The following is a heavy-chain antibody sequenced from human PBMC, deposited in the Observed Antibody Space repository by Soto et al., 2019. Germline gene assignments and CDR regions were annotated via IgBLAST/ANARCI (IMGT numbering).Heavy chain of an antibody. D-gene: IGHD6-19*01. Sequence: LRLSCAASGFAVSSKYMTWVRQAPGKGLEWVSVIYGGGTTYYADSVKGRFTISRDTSKNTLYLQMNSLRAEDTAVYYCVQTTGWPGFDFWGPGTLVTVSS. V-gene: IGHV3-53*01. J-gene: IGHJ4*02. CDR2: IYGGGTT. CDR3: VQTTGWPGFDF. CDR1: GFAVSSKY.